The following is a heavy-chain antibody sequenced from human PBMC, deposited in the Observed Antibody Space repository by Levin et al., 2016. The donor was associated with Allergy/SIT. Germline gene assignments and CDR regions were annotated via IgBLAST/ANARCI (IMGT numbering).Heavy chain of an antibody. V-gene: IGHV1-24*01. CDR3: ATDRDDTKWNGLDI. CDR2: FDSEEGKT. J-gene: IGHJ3*02. D-gene: IGHD5-24*01. Sequence: ASVKVSCKVSGYTLSRLSIQWVRQAPAYGLEWMGGFDSEEGKTIFAQKFQGRITMTDDTSTDTAYMELSNLRSEDTAMYYCATDRDDTKWNGLDIWGQGTIVTVS. CDR1: GYTLSRLS.